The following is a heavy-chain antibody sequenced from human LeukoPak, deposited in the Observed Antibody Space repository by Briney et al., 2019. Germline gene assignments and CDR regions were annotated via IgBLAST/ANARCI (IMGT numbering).Heavy chain of an antibody. CDR1: GYTFTGYY. CDR2: INPNSGGT. Sequence: ASVKVSCKASGYTFTGYYMHWVRQAPGQGLEWMGWINPNSGGTNYAQKFQGWVTMTRDTSISTAYMELSRLRSDDTAVYYCARACSTSCHDAFDIWGQGTMVTVSS. CDR3: ARACSTSCHDAFDI. D-gene: IGHD2-2*01. J-gene: IGHJ3*02. V-gene: IGHV1-2*04.